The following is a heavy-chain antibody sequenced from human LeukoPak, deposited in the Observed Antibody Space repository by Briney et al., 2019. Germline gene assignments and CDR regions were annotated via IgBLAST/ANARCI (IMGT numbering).Heavy chain of an antibody. D-gene: IGHD6-13*01. J-gene: IGHJ4*02. CDR3: AKGDSSSWYNSQFDY. CDR1: GFTFGDYA. CDR2: ISWNSGSI. V-gene: IGHV3-9*01. Sequence: PGRSLRLSCAASGFTFGDYAMHWVRQAPGKGLEWVSGISWNSGSIGYADSVKGRFTISRDNAKNSLYLQMNSLRAEDTALYYCAKGDSSSWYNSQFDYWGQGTLVTVSS.